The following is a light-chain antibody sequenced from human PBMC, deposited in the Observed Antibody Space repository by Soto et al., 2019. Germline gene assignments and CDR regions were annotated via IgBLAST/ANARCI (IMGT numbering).Light chain of an antibody. V-gene: IGLV2-14*03. CDR2: DVY. CDR3: SSYTISRTYI. CDR1: SSDVGAYNY. Sequence: QSVLTQPTSVSGSPGQSITISCTGTSSDVGAYNYVSWYQQHPGKAPKLMIYDVYDRPSGVSYRFSGSKSGNTASLTISGLQGEEEADYYCSSYTISRTYIFGTGTKVTVL. J-gene: IGLJ1*01.